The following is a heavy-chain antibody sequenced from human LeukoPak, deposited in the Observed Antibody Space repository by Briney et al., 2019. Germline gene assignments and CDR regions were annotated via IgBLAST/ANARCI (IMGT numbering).Heavy chain of an antibody. D-gene: IGHD6-19*01. Sequence: SETLSLTCTVSGGSISSYYWSWIRQPPGKGLEWIGYIYYSGSTNYNPSLKSRVTISVDTSKNQFSLKLSSVTAADTAVYYCARDKMAVAVIDYRGQGTLVTVSS. CDR2: IYYSGST. J-gene: IGHJ4*02. V-gene: IGHV4-59*01. CDR1: GGSISSYY. CDR3: ARDKMAVAVIDY.